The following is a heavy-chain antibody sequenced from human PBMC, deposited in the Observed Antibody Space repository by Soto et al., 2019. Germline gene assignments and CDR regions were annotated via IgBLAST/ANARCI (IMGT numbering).Heavy chain of an antibody. CDR3: ARVSGPGIAVALSY. D-gene: IGHD6-19*01. CDR2: ISAYNGHT. CDR1: GYTFTSYG. Sequence: GASVKVSCKASGYTFTSYGISWVRQAPGQGLEWMGWISAYNGHTNYAQKLQVRVTMTTDTSTSTAYLELRSLRSEDTAVYYCARVSGPGIAVALSYWGQGTLVTVSS. J-gene: IGHJ4*02. V-gene: IGHV1-18*01.